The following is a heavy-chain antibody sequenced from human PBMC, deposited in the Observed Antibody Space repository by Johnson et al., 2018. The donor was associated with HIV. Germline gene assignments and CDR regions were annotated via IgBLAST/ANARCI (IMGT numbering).Heavy chain of an antibody. CDR2: ISYDGSNR. D-gene: IGHD1-26*01. V-gene: IGHV3-30*04. Sequence: VQLVESGGGVVQPGRSLRLSCAASGFTFSSYTMHWVRQAPGKGLEWVAVISYDGSNRYYADSVKGRFTISRDNSKNTLYLQMNSLRVEDTAVYYCAREGAWEVRPGAFDIWGQGTMVTVSS. CDR3: AREGAWEVRPGAFDI. CDR1: GFTFSSYT. J-gene: IGHJ3*02.